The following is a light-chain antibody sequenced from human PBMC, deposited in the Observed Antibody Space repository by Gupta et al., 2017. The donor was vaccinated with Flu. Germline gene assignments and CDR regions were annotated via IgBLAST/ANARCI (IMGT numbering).Light chain of an antibody. J-gene: IGLJ1*01. Sequence: QSALTQPASVSGSPGPSITISCTGTSSDIGAYDYVSWYQQHPGKAPKLMIYGVSNRPSGVSDRFSGSKSGNTASLTISGLQAEDEADYSCSSYATYHAYVFGTGTKVTVL. CDR2: GVS. CDR1: SSDIGAYDY. V-gene: IGLV2-14*01. CDR3: SSYATYHAYV.